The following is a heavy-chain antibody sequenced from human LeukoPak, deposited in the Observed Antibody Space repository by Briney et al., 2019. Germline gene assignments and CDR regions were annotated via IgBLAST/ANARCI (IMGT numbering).Heavy chain of an antibody. CDR3: ASSTMIVVVIGY. Sequence: WASVKVSCKASGYTFTSYYMHWVRQAPGQGLEWMGWINPNSGGTNYAQKFQGRVTMTRDTSISTAYMELSRLRSDDTAVYYCASSTMIVVVIGYWGQGTLVTVSS. CDR2: INPNSGGT. V-gene: IGHV1-2*02. D-gene: IGHD3-22*01. J-gene: IGHJ4*02. CDR1: GYTFTSYY.